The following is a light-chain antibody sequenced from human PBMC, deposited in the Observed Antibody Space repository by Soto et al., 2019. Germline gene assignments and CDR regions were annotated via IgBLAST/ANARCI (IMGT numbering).Light chain of an antibody. CDR3: QQYDRFPYT. CDR2: KAS. V-gene: IGKV1-5*03. Sequence: DIQMTQSPSTLSASIGDTVIITCRASQSINSWLAWYQQKPGKAPKLLIHKASTVESGVPSRFSGSESGTEFTLTISSLQPDDFATFYCQQYDRFPYTFGQGTKLEIK. J-gene: IGKJ2*01. CDR1: QSINSW.